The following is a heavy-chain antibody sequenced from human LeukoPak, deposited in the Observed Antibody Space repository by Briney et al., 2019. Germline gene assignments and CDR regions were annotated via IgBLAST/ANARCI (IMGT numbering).Heavy chain of an antibody. J-gene: IGHJ5*02. V-gene: IGHV3-74*01. Sequence: GGSLRLSCVASGFTFSNYWMHWVRQPPGKGLVWVSRIYVNGRTTNYADSVKGRFTISRDNAKNTVYLEMNSLSAEDTATYYCIRDFRSADLWGQGTLVTVTS. CDR2: IYVNGRTT. CDR1: GFTFSNYW. CDR3: IRDFRSADL.